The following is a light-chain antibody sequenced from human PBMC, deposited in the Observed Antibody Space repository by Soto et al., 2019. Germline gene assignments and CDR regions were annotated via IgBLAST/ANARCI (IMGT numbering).Light chain of an antibody. J-gene: IGKJ1*01. CDR2: GAY. V-gene: IGKV3-20*01. CDR3: QHYGRSRT. Sequence: ENVLTQSPGTLSLSPGERATLSCRASQSVGNNYLAWYQQKPGQAPRLLIYGAYNRATGIPDRFSGSGSGTDFTLTISRLEPEDFAVYFCQHYGRSRTFGQGTKVEVK. CDR1: QSVGNNY.